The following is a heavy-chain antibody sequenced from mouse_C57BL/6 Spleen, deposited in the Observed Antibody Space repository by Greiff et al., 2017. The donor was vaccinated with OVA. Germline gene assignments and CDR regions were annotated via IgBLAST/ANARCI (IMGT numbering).Heavy chain of an antibody. D-gene: IGHD1-1*01. CDR2: IYPGAGDT. CDR3: AITTVVDYFDY. Sequence: QVQLQQSGPELVKPGASVKISCKASGYAFSSSWMNWVKQRPGKGLEWIGRIYPGAGDTNYNGKFKGKATLTADKSSRTAYMQLSSLTSEDSAVYFCAITTVVDYFDYWGQGTTLTVSS. J-gene: IGHJ2*01. CDR1: GYAFSSSW. V-gene: IGHV1-82*01.